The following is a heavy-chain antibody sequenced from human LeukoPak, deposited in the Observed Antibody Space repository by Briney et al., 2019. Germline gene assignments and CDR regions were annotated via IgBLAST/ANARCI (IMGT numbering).Heavy chain of an antibody. CDR2: INHSGST. CDR1: GGSFSGYY. Sequence: SETLSLTCAVYGGSFSGYYWSWIRQPPGKGLEWIGEINHSGSTNYNPSLKSRVTISVDTSKNQFSLKLSSVTAADTAVYYCARRNYDILTGYYFRRRYFDYWGQGTLVTVSS. CDR3: ARRNYDILTGYYFRRRYFDY. V-gene: IGHV4-34*01. J-gene: IGHJ4*02. D-gene: IGHD3-9*01.